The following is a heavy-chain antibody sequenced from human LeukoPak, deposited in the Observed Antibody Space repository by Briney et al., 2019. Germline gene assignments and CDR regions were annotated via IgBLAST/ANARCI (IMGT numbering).Heavy chain of an antibody. V-gene: IGHV3-69-1*01. J-gene: IGHJ5*02. CDR3: ASLVGWYDWFDP. CDR1: GFPFSDYY. D-gene: IGHD6-19*01. Sequence: GGSLRLSCTASGFPFSDYYMSWIRQAPGKGLEWISYISNTAIKYYADSLKGRFTISRDNAKNSLYLQMNSLRAEDTAVYYCASLVGWYDWFDPWGQGTLVTVSS. CDR2: ISNTAIK.